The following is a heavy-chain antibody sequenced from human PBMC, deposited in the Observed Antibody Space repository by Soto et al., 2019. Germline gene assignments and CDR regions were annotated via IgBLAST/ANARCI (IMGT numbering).Heavy chain of an antibody. D-gene: IGHD3-10*01. CDR1: GFSFSDSY. CDR3: ARDRGGYGPPDV. V-gene: IGHV3-11*06. CDR2: ISGSSGYT. Sequence: QVQLVESGGGLVKPGGSLRLSCAASGFSFSDSYMSWVRQAPGKGLEWVAYISGSSGYTGYADSVKGRFTISRDNAKNSLYLQMNSLGVEDTAVYYCARDRGGYGPPDVWGQGTTVTVSS. J-gene: IGHJ6*02.